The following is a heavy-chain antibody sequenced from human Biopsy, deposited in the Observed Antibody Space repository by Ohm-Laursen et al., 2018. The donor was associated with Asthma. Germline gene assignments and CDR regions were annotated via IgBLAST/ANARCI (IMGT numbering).Heavy chain of an antibody. CDR3: AREGVAGTHIED. CDR2: ISYDGSSI. V-gene: IGHV3-30-3*01. Sequence: SLRLSCTAFGFSFSEFVMHWVRQAPGKGLEWVAVISYDGSSIYYADSVKGRFTISRDNSKNTLSLQMNSLTAEDTAVYYCAREGVAGTHIEDWGQGTLVTVSS. J-gene: IGHJ4*02. CDR1: GFSFSEFV. D-gene: IGHD6-19*01.